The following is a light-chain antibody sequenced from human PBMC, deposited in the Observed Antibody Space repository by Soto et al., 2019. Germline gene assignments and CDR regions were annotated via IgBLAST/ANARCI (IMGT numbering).Light chain of an antibody. CDR2: GAS. Sequence: EIVITQSPGTVCVFPGERATLSCGASQSVSSNLAWYQQKPGQAPRLLIYGASTRATRIPARFSGSGSGTEFTLSISSLQSEDVAVYYCQQYHNWVTFGGGTKVDIK. V-gene: IGKV3D-15*01. CDR3: QQYHNWVT. J-gene: IGKJ4*01. CDR1: QSVSSN.